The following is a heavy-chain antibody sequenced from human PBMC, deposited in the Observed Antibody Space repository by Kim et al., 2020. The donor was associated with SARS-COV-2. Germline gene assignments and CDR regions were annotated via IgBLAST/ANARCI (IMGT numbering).Heavy chain of an antibody. V-gene: IGHV4-34*01. J-gene: IGHJ4*02. CDR1: GGSFSGYY. CDR2: INHSGST. CDR3: ARGGPSIAAAGTLSYYFDY. D-gene: IGHD6-13*01. Sequence: SETLSLTCAVYGGSFSGYYWSWIRQPPGKGLEWIGEINHSGSTNYNPSLKSRVTRSVDTSKNQFSLKLSSVTAADTAVYYCARGGPSIAAAGTLSYYFDYWGQGTLVTVSS.